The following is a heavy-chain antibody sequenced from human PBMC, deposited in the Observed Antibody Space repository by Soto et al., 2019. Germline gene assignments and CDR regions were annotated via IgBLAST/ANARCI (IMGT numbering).Heavy chain of an antibody. CDR1: GYTFADYS. D-gene: IGHD1-7*01. Sequence: GASVKVSCKTSGYTFADYSLHWVRQAPGQGLEWMGWLIPNSGDTSYAEAFQGRVTMTRDPSISTAYMELSSLRSDDTAVYYCARAMELDNWGQGTLVTVSS. CDR2: LIPNSGDT. V-gene: IGHV1-2*02. CDR3: ARAMELDN. J-gene: IGHJ4*02.